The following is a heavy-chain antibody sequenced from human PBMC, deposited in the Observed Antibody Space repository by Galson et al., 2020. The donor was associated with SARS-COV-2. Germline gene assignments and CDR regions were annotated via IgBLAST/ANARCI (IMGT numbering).Heavy chain of an antibody. D-gene: IGHD1-26*01. CDR3: TTQISGRYYGESDY. J-gene: IGHJ4*02. CDR2: IKSKTDGGTT. Sequence: GESLKISCAASGFTFNNAWMSWVRQAPGKGLEWVGLIKSKTDGGTTDYAASVKGRFTISRDDSKNTLYLQMNSLKTEDTAMYYCTTQISGRYYGESDYWGQGTLVTVSS. V-gene: IGHV3-15*01. CDR1: GFTFNNAW.